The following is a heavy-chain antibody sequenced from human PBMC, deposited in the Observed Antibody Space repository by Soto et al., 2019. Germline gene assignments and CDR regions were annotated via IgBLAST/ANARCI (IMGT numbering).Heavy chain of an antibody. D-gene: IGHD3-3*01. CDR3: AREYRITIFGVVITQKYYFDY. CDR2: ISYDGSNK. CDR1: GFTFSSYA. J-gene: IGHJ4*02. V-gene: IGHV3-30-3*01. Sequence: HPGGSLRLSCAASGFTFSSYAMHWVRQAPGKGLEWVAVISYDGSNKYYADSVKGRFTISRDNSKNTLYLQMNSLRAEDTAVYYCAREYRITIFGVVITQKYYFDYWGQGTLVTVSS.